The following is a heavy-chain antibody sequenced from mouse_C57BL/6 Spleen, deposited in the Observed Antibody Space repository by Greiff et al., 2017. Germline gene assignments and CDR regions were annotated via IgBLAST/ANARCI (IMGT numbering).Heavy chain of an antibody. Sequence: QVQLQQSGAELARPGASVKLSCKASGYTFTSYGISWVKQRPGQGLEWIGEIYPRSGNTYYNEKFKGKATLTADKSSSTAYMELRSLTSEDSAVYFCARRDYYGSSLYYFDYWGQGTTLTVSS. V-gene: IGHV1-81*01. CDR3: ARRDYYGSSLYYFDY. CDR2: IYPRSGNT. J-gene: IGHJ2*01. CDR1: GYTFTSYG. D-gene: IGHD1-1*01.